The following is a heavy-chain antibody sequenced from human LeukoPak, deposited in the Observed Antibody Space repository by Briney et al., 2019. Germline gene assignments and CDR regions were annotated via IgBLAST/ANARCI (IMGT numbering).Heavy chain of an antibody. CDR2: ISSSSSYI. V-gene: IGHV3-21*01. D-gene: IGHD6-19*01. CDR3: VRGRIGVAAHDDAFDI. CDR1: GFTFSSYS. J-gene: IGHJ3*02. Sequence: PGGSLRLSCAASGFTFSSYSMNWVRQAPGKGLEWVSSISSSSSYIYYGDSVKGRFTISRDNAKNSLYLQMNSLRVEDTAVYYCVRGRIGVAAHDDAFDIWGQGTMVTVSS.